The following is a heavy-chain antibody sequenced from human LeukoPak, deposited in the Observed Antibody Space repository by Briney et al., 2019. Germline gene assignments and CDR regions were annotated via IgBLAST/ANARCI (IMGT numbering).Heavy chain of an antibody. Sequence: PSETLSLTCAVYGGSFSGYYWSWIRQPPGKGLEWIGEINHSGSTNYNPSLKSRVTISVDTSKNQFSLKLSSVTAADTAVYYCARGGRSGYYTLNWFDPWGQGTLVTVSS. J-gene: IGHJ5*02. CDR3: ARGGRSGYYTLNWFDP. CDR2: INHSGST. CDR1: GGSFSGYY. D-gene: IGHD3-3*01. V-gene: IGHV4-34*01.